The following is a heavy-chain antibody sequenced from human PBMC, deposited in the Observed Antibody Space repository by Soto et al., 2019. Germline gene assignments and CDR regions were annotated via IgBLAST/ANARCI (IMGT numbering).Heavy chain of an antibody. CDR2: IDSSGVKE. V-gene: IGHV3-11*01. CDR3: AKDSPTYYYGSGSYYPNWFDP. Sequence: PGGSLRLSCAASGFTFSGFYMSWIRQAPGKGLEWVSCIDSSGVKEYYAESVRGRFTISRDNAKNTLYLQMNSLRAEDTAVYYCAKDSPTYYYGSGSYYPNWFDPWGQGTLVTVSS. D-gene: IGHD3-10*01. J-gene: IGHJ5*02. CDR1: GFTFSGFY.